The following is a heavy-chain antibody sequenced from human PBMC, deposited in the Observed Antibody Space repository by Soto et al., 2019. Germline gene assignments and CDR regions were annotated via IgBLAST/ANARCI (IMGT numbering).Heavy chain of an antibody. Sequence: NPSETLSLTCAVSGVSIHNSHSFWGWIRQPPGKGLEFIGSVYYNGGANYNPSLKSRVTMSIDTSKNQFSLRVNSLTAADTAAYYCGRVVEGATRHTDFDSWGQGILVTVSS. J-gene: IGHJ5*01. CDR1: GVSIHNSHSF. CDR3: GRVVEGATRHTDFDS. D-gene: IGHD2-15*01. V-gene: IGHV4-39*01. CDR2: VYYNGGA.